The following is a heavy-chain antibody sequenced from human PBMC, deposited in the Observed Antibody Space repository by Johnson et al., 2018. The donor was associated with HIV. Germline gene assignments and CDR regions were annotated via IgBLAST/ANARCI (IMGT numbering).Heavy chain of an antibody. Sequence: VQLVESGGGLVQPGGSLRLSCAASGFTFSSYAMSWVRQAPGKGLEWVSAISGSGGSTYYADSVKGRFTISRDNSKNTLYLQMNSLRAEDTAVYYCAREVDYAVNTQHLDAFDIWGQGTMVTVSS. CDR2: ISGSGGST. CDR1: GFTFSSYA. D-gene: IGHD4-17*01. V-gene: IGHV3-23*04. CDR3: AREVDYAVNTQHLDAFDI. J-gene: IGHJ3*02.